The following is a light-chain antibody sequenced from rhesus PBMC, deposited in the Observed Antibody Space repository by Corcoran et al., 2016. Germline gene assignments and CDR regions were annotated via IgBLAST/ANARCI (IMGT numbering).Light chain of an antibody. CDR1: QGISSW. CDR3: QQHNSYPFT. J-gene: IGKJ3*01. Sequence: DIQMTQSPSSLSASVGDRVTITCQASQGISSWLAWYQQKTGKAQKLLIYAASSLQSGVPSRFSGSGSGADFTLTISSLQPEDFATYYCQQHNSYPFTFGPGTKLDIK. V-gene: IGKV1-33*02. CDR2: AAS.